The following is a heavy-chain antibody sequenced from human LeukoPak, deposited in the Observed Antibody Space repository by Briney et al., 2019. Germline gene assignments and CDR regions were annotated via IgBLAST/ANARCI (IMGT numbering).Heavy chain of an antibody. V-gene: IGHV3-21*01. CDR2: ISSSSSYI. CDR1: GFTFSSYS. J-gene: IGHJ4*02. Sequence: GGSLRLSCAASGFTFSSYSMNWVRQAPGKGLEWVSSISSSSSYIYYADSVKGRFTISRDNAKNSLYLQMNSLRAEDTAAYYCASVQGATEPLYYFDYWGQGTLVTVSS. D-gene: IGHD1-26*01. CDR3: ASVQGATEPLYYFDY.